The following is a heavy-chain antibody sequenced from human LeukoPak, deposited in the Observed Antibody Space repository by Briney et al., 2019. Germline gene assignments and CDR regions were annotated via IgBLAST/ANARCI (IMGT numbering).Heavy chain of an antibody. J-gene: IGHJ5*02. V-gene: IGHV6-1*01. CDR3: ARGYCSGGNCYSWFDP. CDR2: TYYRSKYYN. Sequence: SQTLSLTCAISGDSVSSSSAAWNWIRQSPSRGLEWLGRTYYRSKYYNDYAVSVKSRITINPDTSRNQFSLQPNSVTPEDTAVYYCARGYCSGGNCYSWFDPWGQGTLVTVSS. CDR1: GDSVSSSSAA. D-gene: IGHD2-15*01.